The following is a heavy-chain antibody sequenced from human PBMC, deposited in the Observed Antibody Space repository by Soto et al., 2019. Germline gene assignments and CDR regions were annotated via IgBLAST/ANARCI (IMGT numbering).Heavy chain of an antibody. Sequence: QVQLVESGGGVVQPGRSLRLSCAASGFTFSSYAMHWVRQAPGKGLEWVAVISYDGSNKYYADSVKGRFTISRDNSKNPLYLQMNSLRAEDTAVYYCARSPVDYYDSSGRGGGYFDYWGQGTLVTVSS. CDR2: ISYDGSNK. CDR1: GFTFSSYA. V-gene: IGHV3-30-3*01. CDR3: ARSPVDYYDSSGRGGGYFDY. D-gene: IGHD3-22*01. J-gene: IGHJ4*02.